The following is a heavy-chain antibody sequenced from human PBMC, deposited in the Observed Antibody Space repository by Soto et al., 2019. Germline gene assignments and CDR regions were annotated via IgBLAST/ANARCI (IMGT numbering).Heavy chain of an antibody. CDR1: GFTFSSYD. J-gene: IGHJ4*02. Sequence: QEQLVESGGGVVQPGRSLRVSCAASGFTFSSYDMHWVRQAPGKGLEWVAVISYDGSNNYYADSVKGRFTISRDNSKSTLFLQMNSLRAEDTAAYYCARGRSGGLDYWGQGTLVTVSS. CDR3: ARGRSGGLDY. V-gene: IGHV3-30-3*01. D-gene: IGHD1-26*01. CDR2: ISYDGSNN.